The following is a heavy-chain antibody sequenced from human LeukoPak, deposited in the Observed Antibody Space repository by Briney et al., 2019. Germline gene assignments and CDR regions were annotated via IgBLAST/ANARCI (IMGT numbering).Heavy chain of an antibody. Sequence: GESLKISCKGSGYSLTSYWISWVRQMPGKGLEWMGRIDPSDSYTNYSPSFQGHVTISADKSISTAYLQWSSLKASDTAMYYCAKVGSGWYVYWGQGTLVTVSS. CDR1: GYSLTSYW. D-gene: IGHD6-19*01. CDR3: AKVGSGWYVY. CDR2: IDPSDSYT. J-gene: IGHJ4*02. V-gene: IGHV5-10-1*01.